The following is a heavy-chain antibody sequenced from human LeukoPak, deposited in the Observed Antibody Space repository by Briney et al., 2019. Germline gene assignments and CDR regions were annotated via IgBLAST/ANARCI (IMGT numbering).Heavy chain of an antibody. D-gene: IGHD3-16*01. CDR3: ARAVPFGGWFDA. V-gene: IGHV3-66*01. Sequence: GGSLRLSCAASGFTVISNYMSWVRQAPGKGLEWGSVIYSGGSTNYADSVRGRFTISRDTSKNTLYLQMNSLRGEDTAVYYCARAVPFGGWFDAWGQGTLVTVSS. CDR2: IYSGGST. CDR1: GFTVISNY. J-gene: IGHJ5*02.